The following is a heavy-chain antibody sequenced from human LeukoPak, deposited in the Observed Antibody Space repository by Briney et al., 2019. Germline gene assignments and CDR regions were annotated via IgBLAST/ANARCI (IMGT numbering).Heavy chain of an antibody. CDR3: ARDRTLWFGDNAFDI. V-gene: IGHV1-46*01. CDR2: INPSGGST. D-gene: IGHD3-10*01. J-gene: IGHJ3*02. Sequence: GASVKVSCKASGYTFTSYYMHWVRQAPGQGLEWMGIINPSGGSTSYAQKFQGRVTMTRDTSTSTVYMELSSLRSEDTAVYYCARDRTLWFGDNAFDIWGQETMVTVSS. CDR1: GYTFTSYY.